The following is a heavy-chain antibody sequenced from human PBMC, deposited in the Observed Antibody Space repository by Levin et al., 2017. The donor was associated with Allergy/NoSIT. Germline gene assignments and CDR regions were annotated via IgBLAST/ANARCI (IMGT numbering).Heavy chain of an antibody. CDR2: IYYSGST. CDR3: ARDGVGGFDY. J-gene: IGHJ4*02. D-gene: IGHD3-10*01. V-gene: IGHV4-59*01. Sequence: SPTLSLPCTVSGGSISSSYWSWIRQPPGKGLEWIGYIYYSGSTNYNPSLKSRVTISVDTSKNQFSLKLSSVTAADTAVYYCARDGVGGFDYWGQGTLVTVSS. CDR1: GGSISSSY.